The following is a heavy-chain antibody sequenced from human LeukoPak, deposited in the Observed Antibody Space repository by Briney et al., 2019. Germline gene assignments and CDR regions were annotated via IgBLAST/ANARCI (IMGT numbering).Heavy chain of an antibody. D-gene: IGHD6-19*01. J-gene: IGHJ1*01. Sequence: SETLSLTCAVSGGSISSSNWWSWVRQPPGKGLEWIGEIYHSGSTNYNPSLKSRVTISVDKSKNQFSLKLSSVTAADTAVYYCARQKLGSLSVAGWFFQLWGQGTLVTVSS. CDR3: ARQKLGSLSVAGWFFQL. CDR1: GGSISSSNW. V-gene: IGHV4-4*02. CDR2: IYHSGST.